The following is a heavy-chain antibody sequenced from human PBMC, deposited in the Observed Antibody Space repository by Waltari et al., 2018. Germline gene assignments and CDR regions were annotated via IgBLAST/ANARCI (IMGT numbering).Heavy chain of an antibody. Sequence: DVQLVELGGGLVQPGVSMRLCRAASGFSVSAEWMHWVRHGPGTGLMWVSRIDSDGSSTSYEDSVRGRFTISRDNAKNTLFLQMNSVRDEDTAVYYCGRARVQGVKYFDYWGRGTLVTVSS. V-gene: IGHV3-74*01. CDR2: IDSDGSST. CDR1: GFSVSAEW. J-gene: IGHJ4*02. D-gene: IGHD3-10*01. CDR3: GRARVQGVKYFDY.